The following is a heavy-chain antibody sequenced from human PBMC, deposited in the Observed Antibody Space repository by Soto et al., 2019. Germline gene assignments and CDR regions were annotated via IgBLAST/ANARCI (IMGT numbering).Heavy chain of an antibody. V-gene: IGHV3-21*01. CDR2: ITSNGNFL. J-gene: IGHJ4*02. Sequence: PGGSLRLSCATSGFPFYVYGMTWVRQAPGKGLEWASSITSNGNFLYYADAVRGRFSISRDNPKTSVSLEMNNLRAEDTAVYYCTRSDYGDAPGYWGQGTLVTVSS. CDR3: TRSDYGDAPGY. CDR1: GFPFYVYG. D-gene: IGHD4-17*01.